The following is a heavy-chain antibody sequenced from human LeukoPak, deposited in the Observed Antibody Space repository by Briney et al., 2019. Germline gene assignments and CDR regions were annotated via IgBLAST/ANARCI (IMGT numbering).Heavy chain of an antibody. CDR2: IYYSGST. J-gene: IGHJ3*02. CDR1: GGSISSYY. Sequence: SETLSLTCTVSGGSISSYYWSWIRQPPGKGLEWIGSIYYSGSTYYNPSLKSRVTISVDTSKNQFSLKLSSVTAADTAVYYCARDPGDSNYDAFDIWGQGTMVTVSS. D-gene: IGHD4-11*01. V-gene: IGHV4-59*12. CDR3: ARDPGDSNYDAFDI.